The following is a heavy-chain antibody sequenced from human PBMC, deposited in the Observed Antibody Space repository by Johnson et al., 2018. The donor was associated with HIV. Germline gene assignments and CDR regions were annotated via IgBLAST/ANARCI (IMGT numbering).Heavy chain of an antibody. Sequence: QVQLVESGGGVVQPGRSLRLSCSASGFTFGSYAMHWVRQAPGKGLEWVALISFDGGTKYYADSVKGRFIISRDDSKDTLHLQMNSLRAGDTAVYFCSKEVIWGQGTMVTVSS. CDR1: GFTFGSYA. J-gene: IGHJ3*02. CDR2: ISFDGGTK. CDR3: SKEVI. V-gene: IGHV3-30*04.